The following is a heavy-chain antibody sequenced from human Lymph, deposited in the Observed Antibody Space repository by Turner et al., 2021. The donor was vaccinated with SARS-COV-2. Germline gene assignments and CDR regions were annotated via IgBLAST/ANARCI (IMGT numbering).Heavy chain of an antibody. CDR2: ISYDGSNT. D-gene: IGHD2-21*01. V-gene: IGHV3-30-3*01. J-gene: IGHJ4*02. CDR3: ARDPLWFDY. CDR1: GFTFSSYA. Sequence: QVQLVESGGGVVQPGRSLRLSCAASGFTFSSYAMHWVRQAPGKGLEWVAVISYDGSNTYYADSVKGRFTISRDNSKNTLYLQMNSLRAEDTAVYYCARDPLWFDYWGQGTLVTVSS.